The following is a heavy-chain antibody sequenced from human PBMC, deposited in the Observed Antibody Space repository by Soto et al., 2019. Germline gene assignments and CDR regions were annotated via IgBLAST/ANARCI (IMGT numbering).Heavy chain of an antibody. CDR2: INGVNGNT. Sequence: QVQVVQSGAEVKKPGASVKVSCKASGYSFSTYSMHWVRQAPGQGLEWMGWINGVNGNTRYSQKFKDRVSISRDTPASTGYMELSSLRSDDTAVYYCARGKGMEENYYYHGMDVWGPGTTVIVSS. J-gene: IGHJ6*02. V-gene: IGHV1-3*01. D-gene: IGHD1-1*01. CDR3: ARGKGMEENYYYHGMDV. CDR1: GYSFSTYS.